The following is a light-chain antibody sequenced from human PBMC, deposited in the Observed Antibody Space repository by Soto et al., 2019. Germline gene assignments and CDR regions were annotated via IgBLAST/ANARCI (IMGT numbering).Light chain of an antibody. CDR3: LQHNTSPYT. CDR1: QGMRN. Sequence: DIQMTQSPFSLSASVGDRVTITCRESQGMRNLGWFQQKPGGAPKRLIYATSTLEGGVPSRFSGSGSGTEFTLTISSLQPEDFATYFCLQHNTSPYTFGQGTKLDIK. CDR2: ATS. J-gene: IGKJ2*01. V-gene: IGKV1-17*01.